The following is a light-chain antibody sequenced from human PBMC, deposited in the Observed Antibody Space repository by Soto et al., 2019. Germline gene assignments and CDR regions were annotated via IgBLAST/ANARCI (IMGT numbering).Light chain of an antibody. V-gene: IGKV3-20*01. CDR2: GAS. CDR1: QSVSSSY. CDR3: LKDYNYQWT. Sequence: EVVLTQSPGTLSLYSGERATLSCRASQSVSSSYLAWYQQKPGQAPRLIIYGASSRATGIPDRFSGSGSGTDFTLTISSMQTEDLATYYCLKDYNYQWTVGKGPK. J-gene: IGKJ1*01.